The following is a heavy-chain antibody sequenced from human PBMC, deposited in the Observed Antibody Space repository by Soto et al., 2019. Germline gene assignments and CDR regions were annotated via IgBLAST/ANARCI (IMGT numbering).Heavy chain of an antibody. CDR3: AREGGDYNWFDP. Sequence: SETLSLTCTVSGGSVSSSFFYWSWVRQPPGQRLEWIGYIYYTGTTNYNPSLASRVAISVDTSKNQFSLKLSSVTAADTAVYYCAREGGDYNWFDPWGQGTLVTVSS. J-gene: IGHJ5*02. CDR1: GGSVSSSFFY. V-gene: IGHV4-61*01. CDR2: IYYTGTT. D-gene: IGHD3-10*01.